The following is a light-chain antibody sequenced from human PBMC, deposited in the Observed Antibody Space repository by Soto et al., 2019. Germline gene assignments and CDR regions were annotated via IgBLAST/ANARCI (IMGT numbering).Light chain of an antibody. CDR1: QSVSSSS. Sequence: EIVLTQSPGTLSLSPGERATLSCRASQSVSSSSLAWYQQKPGQAPRLLIYGAASRASGIPDRFSGSGSGTDFTLTISRLEPEDFAVYYCQQHGSWGITFGPGTKVDI. CDR2: GAA. CDR3: QQHGSWGIT. J-gene: IGKJ3*01. V-gene: IGKV3-20*01.